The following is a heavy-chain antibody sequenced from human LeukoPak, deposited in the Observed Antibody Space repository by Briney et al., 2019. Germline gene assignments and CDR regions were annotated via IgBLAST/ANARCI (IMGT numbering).Heavy chain of an antibody. Sequence: AETLSLTCTVSGDSISSYYWSWIRQPPGKGLEWIGYISYSGSTNYNPSLKSRVSISGDTSKNQFSLKLSSVTAADTAVYYCARESGETRWIFDYWGQGTLVTVFS. D-gene: IGHD1-26*01. CDR2: ISYSGST. V-gene: IGHV4-59*01. CDR3: ARESGETRWIFDY. CDR1: GDSISSYY. J-gene: IGHJ4*02.